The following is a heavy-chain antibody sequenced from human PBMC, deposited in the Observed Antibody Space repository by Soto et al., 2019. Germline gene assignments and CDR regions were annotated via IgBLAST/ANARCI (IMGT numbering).Heavy chain of an antibody. J-gene: IGHJ6*03. V-gene: IGHV1-8*02. CDR3: ARGRQGGYYYYYMDV. Sequence: GASVKVSCKASGGTFSSYTISWVRQATGQGLEWMGWMNPNSGNTGYAQKFQGRVTMTRNTSISTAYMELSSLRSEDTAVYYCARGRQGGYYYYYMDVWGKGTTVTVSS. CDR1: GGTFSSYT. CDR2: MNPNSGNT. D-gene: IGHD3-16*01.